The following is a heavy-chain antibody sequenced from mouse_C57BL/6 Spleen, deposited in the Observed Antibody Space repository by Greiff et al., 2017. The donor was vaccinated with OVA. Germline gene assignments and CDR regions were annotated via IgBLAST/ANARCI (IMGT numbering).Heavy chain of an antibody. J-gene: IGHJ3*01. CDR1: GFSITSGYY. Sequence: EVQLQESGAGLVRPSPSLYLTCSVTGFSITSGYYCYWIRLFQRNIPECIGYISYDGSNNYNPTFQNRISITRDTSKNQFFLKLNSVTTEGTATDYCAGKVAYWGQGTLVTVSA. V-gene: IGHV3-6*01. CDR2: ISYDGSN. CDR3: AGKVAY.